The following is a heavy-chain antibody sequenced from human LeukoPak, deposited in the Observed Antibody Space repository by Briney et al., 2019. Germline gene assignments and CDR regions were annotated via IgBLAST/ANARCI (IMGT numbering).Heavy chain of an antibody. D-gene: IGHD3-10*01. CDR1: GGSISSYY. J-gene: IGHJ6*02. CDR2: IYYSGST. V-gene: IGHV4-59*01. Sequence: SETLSLTCTVSGGSISSYYWSWIRQPPGKGLEWIGYIYYSGSTNYNPSLKSRVTISVDTSKNQFSLKLSSVTAADTAVYYCARKMSSYYGSKDYYGMDVWGQGTTVTVSS. CDR3: ARKMSSYYGSKDYYGMDV.